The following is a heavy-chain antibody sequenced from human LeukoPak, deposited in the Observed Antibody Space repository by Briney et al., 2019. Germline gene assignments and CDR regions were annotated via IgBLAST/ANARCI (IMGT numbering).Heavy chain of an antibody. CDR2: INSDGRDT. CDR1: GFTFSDYW. V-gene: IGHV3-74*01. D-gene: IGHD6-13*01. J-gene: IGHJ4*02. Sequence: GGSLRLSCAASGFTFSDYWMHWVRQAPGKGLEWVSHINSDGRDTNYADSVKGRFTISRDNAKNSLYVQMNSLRPEDTALYYCAKEGARLGTAVSGPFDYWGQGTLVTVSS. CDR3: AKEGARLGTAVSGPFDY.